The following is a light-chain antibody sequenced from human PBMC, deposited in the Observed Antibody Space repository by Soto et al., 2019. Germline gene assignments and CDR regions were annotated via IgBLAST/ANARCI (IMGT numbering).Light chain of an antibody. CDR3: QHYDNSPPSVT. CDR2: GAS. Sequence: EIVLTQSPATLSVSPGERATLTCRAIQSVSSNLAWYQQKHGQAPRLLIYGASTRATGIPARFSGSGSGTDFILTISRLEPEDFAVYYCQHYDNSPPSVTFGPGTKVDIK. CDR1: QSVSSN. J-gene: IGKJ3*01. V-gene: IGKV3-15*01.